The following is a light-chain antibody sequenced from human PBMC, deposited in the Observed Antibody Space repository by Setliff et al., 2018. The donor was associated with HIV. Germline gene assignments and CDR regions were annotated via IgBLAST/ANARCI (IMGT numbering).Light chain of an antibody. J-gene: IGLJ1*01. CDR2: DVS. Sequence: SVLTQPASVSGSPGQSITISCTGTSGDVGAYNYVSWYQQHPGKAPKLMIYDVSKRPSGVSNRFSGSKSGNTASLTISGLQAEDEADYYCSSYTSSSTYVFGTGTKVTVL. CDR1: SGDVGAYNY. CDR3: SSYTSSSTYV. V-gene: IGLV2-14*01.